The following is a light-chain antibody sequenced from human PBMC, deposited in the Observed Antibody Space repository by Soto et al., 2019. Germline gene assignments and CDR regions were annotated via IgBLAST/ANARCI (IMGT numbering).Light chain of an antibody. J-gene: IGKJ4*01. Sequence: DIQMTQAPSSVSASLGERVTITCRASQGSNNWLAWYQQQPGKAPKLLMSAASNLQSVVPSRFSGRGSWNGITLTNSSLQPEDFATYNCHQPSACLPLTFGGGTKVE. CDR3: HQPSACLPLT. V-gene: IGKV1-12*01. CDR2: AAS. CDR1: QGSNNW.